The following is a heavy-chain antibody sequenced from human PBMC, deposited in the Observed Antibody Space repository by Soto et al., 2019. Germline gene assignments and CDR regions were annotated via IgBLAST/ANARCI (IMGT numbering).Heavy chain of an antibody. CDR2: IYYSGST. J-gene: IGHJ4*02. Sequence: SETLSLTCTFSVVSISSGDYYCSWIRQPPGKGLEWIGYIYYSGSTYYNPSLKSRVTISVDTSKNQFSLKLSSVTAADTAVYYCARATRTMQQRYFEYWGQGTLVNVSS. CDR3: ARATRTMQQRYFEY. D-gene: IGHD6-13*01. V-gene: IGHV4-30-4*01. CDR1: VVSISSGDYY.